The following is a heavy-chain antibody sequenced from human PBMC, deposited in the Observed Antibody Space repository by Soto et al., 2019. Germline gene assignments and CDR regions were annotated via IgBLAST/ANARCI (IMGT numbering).Heavy chain of an antibody. CDR3: ARGPKGYSSTWYVD. D-gene: IGHD6-13*01. CDR1: GGSFRGYC. CDR2: INHSGST. V-gene: IGHV4-34*01. Sequence: QVQLQQWGAGLLKPSETLSLTCAVYGGSFRGYCWSWIRQPPGKGLEWIGEINHSGSTNYNPSLKSRVTISVDTSKNQFSLKLSSVTAADTAVYYCARGPKGYSSTWYVDWGQGTLVTVSS. J-gene: IGHJ4*02.